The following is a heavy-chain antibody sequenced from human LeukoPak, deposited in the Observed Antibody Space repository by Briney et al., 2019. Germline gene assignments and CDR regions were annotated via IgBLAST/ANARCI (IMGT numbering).Heavy chain of an antibody. J-gene: IGHJ5*02. V-gene: IGHV1-8*01. CDR2: MNPNSGNT. Sequence: ASVKVSCKASGYTFTSYDIDWVRQATGQGLEWMGWMNPNSGNTGYAQKFQGRVTMTRNTSISTAYMELSSLRSEDTAVYYCARAPHYYDSSGYYYGPLHNWFDPWGQGTLVTVSS. D-gene: IGHD3-22*01. CDR3: ARAPHYYDSSGYYYGPLHNWFDP. CDR1: GYTFTSYD.